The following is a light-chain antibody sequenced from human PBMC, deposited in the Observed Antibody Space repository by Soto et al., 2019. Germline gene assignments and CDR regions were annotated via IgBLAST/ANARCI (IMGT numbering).Light chain of an antibody. CDR3: QQYNNWPRT. V-gene: IGKV3-15*01. Sequence: EIGMTQSPATLSVSPGERATLSCRASQSVNINLAWYQQQPGQAPRLLIHGASTRATGIPARFSGSGSGTEFTLTISSLQSEDFAVYYCQQYNNWPRTFGQGTKV. J-gene: IGKJ1*01. CDR2: GAS. CDR1: QSVNIN.